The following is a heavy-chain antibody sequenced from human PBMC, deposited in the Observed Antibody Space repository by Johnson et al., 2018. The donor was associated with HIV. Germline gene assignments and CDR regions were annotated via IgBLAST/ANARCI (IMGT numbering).Heavy chain of an antibody. V-gene: IGHV3-30*02. J-gene: IGHJ3*02. CDR2: IRYDGSNK. CDR3: AKDAVVVPAANPDAFDI. D-gene: IGHD2-2*01. Sequence: QLVESGGGVVQPGGSLRLSCAASGFTFSSYGMHWVRQAPGKGLEWVAFIRYDGSNKYYADSVKGRLTISRDNSKNPLYLQMNSLRAEDTAVYYCAKDAVVVPAANPDAFDIWGQGTMVTVSS. CDR1: GFTFSSYG.